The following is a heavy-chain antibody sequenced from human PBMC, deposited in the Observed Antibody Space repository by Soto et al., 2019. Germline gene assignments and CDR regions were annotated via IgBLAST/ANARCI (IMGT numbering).Heavy chain of an antibody. Sequence: GPSVKVSCKASGGTFSTYTFSWVRQAPGQGLEWMGRIIPIFGTPYYAQKFQGRVTITADKSTSTVYMELSSLGSDDTAVYFCARGLECRGYCLDKPTWFGPWGQGTLVPVSS. V-gene: IGHV1-69*06. CDR1: GGTFSTYT. J-gene: IGHJ5*02. D-gene: IGHD2-15*01. CDR3: ARGLECRGYCLDKPTWFGP. CDR2: IIPIFGTP.